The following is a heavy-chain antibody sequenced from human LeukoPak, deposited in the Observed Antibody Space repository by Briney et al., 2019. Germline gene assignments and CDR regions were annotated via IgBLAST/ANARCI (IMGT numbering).Heavy chain of an antibody. V-gene: IGHV3-21*01. CDR3: ARGLHDLWRGHMGY. D-gene: IGHD3-3*01. Sequence: GGSLRLSCAASGFTFSSYSMNWVRQAPGKGLEWVSSISSSSSYIYYADSVKGRFTISRDNAKNSLYLQMNSLRAEDTAVYYCARGLHDLWRGHMGYWGQGTLVTVSS. J-gene: IGHJ4*02. CDR1: GFTFSSYS. CDR2: ISSSSSYI.